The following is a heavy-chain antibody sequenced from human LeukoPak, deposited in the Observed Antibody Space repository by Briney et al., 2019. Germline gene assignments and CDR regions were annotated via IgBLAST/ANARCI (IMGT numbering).Heavy chain of an antibody. Sequence: PSETLSLTCTVSGRSISSYYWSWIRQPPGKGLEWIGYIYYTGSTNYSPSIKSRVTISVDTSKNQFSLKLISVTAADTAIYYCAKQGYSGTYYHNFDYSGLGTLVTVSS. CDR2: IYYTGST. J-gene: IGHJ4*02. D-gene: IGHD1-26*01. V-gene: IGHV4-59*08. CDR3: AKQGYSGTYYHNFDY. CDR1: GRSISSYY.